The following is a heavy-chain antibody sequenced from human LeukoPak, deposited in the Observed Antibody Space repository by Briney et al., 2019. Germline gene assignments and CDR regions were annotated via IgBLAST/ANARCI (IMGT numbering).Heavy chain of an antibody. CDR1: GFTFSSYW. CDR3: ARDWEFDKFDY. Sequence: GGSLRLSCAASGFTFSSYWMRWVRQAPGKGLVWVSHINSDGSGTSDADSVKGRFTISRDNAKNTLYLQMNSLRAEDTAVYYCARDWEFDKFDYWGQGTLVTVSS. V-gene: IGHV3-74*01. D-gene: IGHD3-10*01. CDR2: INSDGSGT. J-gene: IGHJ4*02.